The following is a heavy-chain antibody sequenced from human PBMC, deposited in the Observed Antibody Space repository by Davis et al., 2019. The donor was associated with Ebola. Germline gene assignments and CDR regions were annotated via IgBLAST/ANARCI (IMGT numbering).Heavy chain of an antibody. CDR2: IYHGGNT. Sequence: MPSETLSLTCAVSGDSISSRNWWSWVRQLPGKGLEWIGEIYHGGNTNYNPSLKSRAIISVDKSKNQFSLKLSSVTAADTAVYYCARGSQWLGPDYWGQGTLVTVSS. CDR3: ARGSQWLGPDY. V-gene: IGHV4-4*02. D-gene: IGHD6-19*01. J-gene: IGHJ4*02. CDR1: GDSISSRNW.